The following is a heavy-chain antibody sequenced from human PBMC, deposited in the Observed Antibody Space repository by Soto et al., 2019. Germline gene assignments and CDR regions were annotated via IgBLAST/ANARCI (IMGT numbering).Heavy chain of an antibody. D-gene: IGHD5-18*01. CDR3: ETNVDTATGYDY. Sequence: PSETLSLTCTVSGGSIDSYYWSWIRQRPGKGLEWIGYIYHSGSTDYNPSLNSRVTISVATSKKQFSLNLTSVTAADTAVYYCETNVDTATGYDYWGQGALVTVSS. CDR1: GGSIDSYY. J-gene: IGHJ4*02. CDR2: IYHSGST. V-gene: IGHV4-59*01.